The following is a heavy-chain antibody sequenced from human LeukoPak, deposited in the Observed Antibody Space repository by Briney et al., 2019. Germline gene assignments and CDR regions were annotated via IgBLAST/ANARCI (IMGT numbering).Heavy chain of an antibody. CDR1: GGSISSGGYS. CDR3: ARGVRGYYYDSSARNWFDP. CDR2: IYHSGST. V-gene: IGHV4-30-2*01. J-gene: IGHJ5*02. D-gene: IGHD3-22*01. Sequence: PSETLSLTCAVSGGSISSGGYSWSWIRQPPGKGLEWIGYIYHSGSTYYNPSLKSRVTISVDRSKNQFSLKLSSVTAADTAVYYCARGVRGYYYDSSARNWFDPWGQGTLVTVSS.